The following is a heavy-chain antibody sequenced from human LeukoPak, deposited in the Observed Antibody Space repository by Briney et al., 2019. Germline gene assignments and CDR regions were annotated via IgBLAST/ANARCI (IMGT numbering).Heavy chain of an antibody. V-gene: IGHV4-4*07. CDR3: ARGHSSEPSDWFDP. J-gene: IGHJ5*02. D-gene: IGHD6-19*01. CDR2: IYTSGST. CDR1: GGSISSYY. Sequence: PSETLSLTCTVSGGSISSYYWSWIRQPAGKGLEWIGRIYTSGSTNYNPSLKSRVTMSVDTSKNQFSLKLSSVTAADTAVYYCARGHSSEPSDWFDPWGQGTLVTVSS.